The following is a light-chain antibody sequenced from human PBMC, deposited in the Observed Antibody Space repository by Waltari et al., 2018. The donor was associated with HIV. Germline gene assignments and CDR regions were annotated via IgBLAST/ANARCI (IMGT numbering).Light chain of an antibody. CDR1: QTVRSS. J-gene: IGKJ1*01. V-gene: IGKV1D-16*01. CDR2: GAS. CDR3: QQYYTFPRT. Sequence: DIQITQSPPSLSASVGQRVTITCRASQTVRSSLAWYQQRPGKAPKSIVYGASKLQTEVPSRFSAGGSGTNFSLTINSVKPEDFATYICQQYYTFPRTFGRGTRVDMK.